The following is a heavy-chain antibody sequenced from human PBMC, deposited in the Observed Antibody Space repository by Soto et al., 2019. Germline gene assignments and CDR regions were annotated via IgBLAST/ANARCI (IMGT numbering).Heavy chain of an antibody. J-gene: IGHJ4*02. CDR3: ARLRPQCTKDVCYGGHYFDD. CDR1: GGSISSGDYS. D-gene: IGHD2-8*01. V-gene: IGHV4-30-2*01. CDR2: VYHSGST. Sequence: PSETLSLTCAVSGGSISSGDYSWSWIRQPPGKGLEWIGYVYHSGSTYYNPSLKSRVTISVDRSKNQFSLNLSSVTAADTAMYYCARLRPQCTKDVCYGGHYFDDWGEGTLVSVGS.